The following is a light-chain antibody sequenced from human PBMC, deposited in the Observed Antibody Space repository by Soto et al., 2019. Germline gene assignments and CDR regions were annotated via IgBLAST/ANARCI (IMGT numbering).Light chain of an antibody. CDR2: PAS. V-gene: IGKV1-12*01. J-gene: IGKJ1*01. Sequence: DIHLTHSPSSVSSSILYVFTITCLASQGISSYLAWYQQKPGKAPKLLIYPASNLRSGVPSRFSGSGSGTEFTLTISSLQPDDFATYYCLQHNTYSRTFGQGTKVDIK. CDR1: QGISSY. CDR3: LQHNTYSRT.